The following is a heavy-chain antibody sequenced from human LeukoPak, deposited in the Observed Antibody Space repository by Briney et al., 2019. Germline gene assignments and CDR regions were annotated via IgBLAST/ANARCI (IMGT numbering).Heavy chain of an antibody. V-gene: IGHV4-59*01. Sequence: PSETLSLTCAVSGGSISSYYWSWIRQPPGKGLEWIGYIYYSGSTNYNPSLKSRVTISVDTSKNQFSLKLSSVTAADTAVYYCARSYDRPYYFDYWGQGTLVNLSS. CDR3: ARSYDRPYYFDY. D-gene: IGHD3-22*01. CDR1: GGSISSYY. CDR2: IYYSGST. J-gene: IGHJ4*02.